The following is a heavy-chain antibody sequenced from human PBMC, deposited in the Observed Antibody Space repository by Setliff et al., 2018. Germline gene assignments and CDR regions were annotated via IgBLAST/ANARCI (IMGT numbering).Heavy chain of an antibody. CDR1: GGTFSTYG. CDR3: AREEGYYYDSTDYYYYMDV. Sequence: ASVKVSCKASGGTFSTYGITWVRQAPGQGLEWVGGIMPIFGTINYAQKFQGRVTITADESTSTVYMELSSLRSDDTALYYCAREEGYYYDSTDYYYYMDVWGKGTRSPSP. J-gene: IGHJ6*03. V-gene: IGHV1-69*13. CDR2: IMPIFGTI. D-gene: IGHD3-22*01.